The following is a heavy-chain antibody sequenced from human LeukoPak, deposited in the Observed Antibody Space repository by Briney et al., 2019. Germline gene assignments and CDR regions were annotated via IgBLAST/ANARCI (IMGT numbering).Heavy chain of an antibody. Sequence: GGPLRLSCAASGFTFSSYGMHWVRQAPGKGLEWVAVIWYDGSNKYYADSVKGRFTISRDNSKNTLYLQMNSLRAEDTAVYYCAREPTGYYEHFFDYWGQGTLVTVSS. V-gene: IGHV3-33*01. CDR1: GFTFSSYG. J-gene: IGHJ4*02. CDR2: IWYDGSNK. CDR3: AREPTGYYEHFFDY. D-gene: IGHD3-9*01.